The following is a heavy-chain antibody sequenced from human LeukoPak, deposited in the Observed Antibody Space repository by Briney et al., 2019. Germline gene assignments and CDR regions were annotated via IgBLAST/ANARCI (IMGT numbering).Heavy chain of an antibody. CDR1: GGSISSNNW. CDR2: IFHSGGT. D-gene: IGHD2/OR15-2a*01. Sequence: SGTLSLTCAVSGGSISSNNWWSWVRQPPEKGLEWIGEIFHSGGTNYNPSLKSRVTISVDKPKNQFSLKLSSVTAADTAVYYCARGELMGYWGQGTLVTVSS. J-gene: IGHJ4*02. V-gene: IGHV4-4*02. CDR3: ARGELMGY.